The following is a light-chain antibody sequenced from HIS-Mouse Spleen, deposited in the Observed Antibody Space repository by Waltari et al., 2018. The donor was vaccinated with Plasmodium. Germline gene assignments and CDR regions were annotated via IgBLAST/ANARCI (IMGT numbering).Light chain of an antibody. Sequence: SYELTQPPSVSVSPGQTASITCSGDKCGDQYACWYQQKPGQSPVLVIYQDSKRPSGIPERFSGSNSGNTATLTISGTQAMDEADYYCQAWDSSTAWVFGGGTKLTVL. J-gene: IGLJ2*01. CDR2: QDS. CDR1: KCGDQY. CDR3: QAWDSSTAWV. V-gene: IGLV3-1*01.